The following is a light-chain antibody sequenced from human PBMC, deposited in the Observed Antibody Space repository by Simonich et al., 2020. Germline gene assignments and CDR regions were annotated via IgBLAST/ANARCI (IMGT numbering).Light chain of an antibody. CDR3: QKYNSAPRT. CDR1: QGISNY. CDR2: AAS. V-gene: IGKV1-27*01. J-gene: IGKJ1*01. Sequence: DIQMTQSPSSLSASVVDRVTIPCRARQGISNYLAWYQQKPGKVPKLLIYAASTLQSGVPSRFSGSGSGTDFTLTISSLQPEDVATYYCQKYNSAPRTFGQGTKVEIK.